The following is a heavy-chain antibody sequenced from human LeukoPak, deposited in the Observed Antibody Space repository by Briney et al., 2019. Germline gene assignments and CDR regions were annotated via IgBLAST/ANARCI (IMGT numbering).Heavy chain of an antibody. J-gene: IGHJ5*02. Sequence: GGSLRLSCAASGFTFSSYSMNWVRQAPGKGLEWVSSISSSSSYIYYADSVKGRFTISRDNAKNSLYLQMNSLRAEDTAVYYCASLLNYYDGNWFDPWGHGTLVTVSS. CDR2: ISSSSSYI. CDR1: GFTFSSYS. D-gene: IGHD3-22*01. CDR3: ASLLNYYDGNWFDP. V-gene: IGHV3-21*01.